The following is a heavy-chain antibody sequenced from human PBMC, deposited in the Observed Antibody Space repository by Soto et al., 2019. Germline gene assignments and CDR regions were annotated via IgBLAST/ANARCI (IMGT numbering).Heavy chain of an antibody. Sequence: GGSLRLSCATSGFTFSTYSMNWVRQAPGKGLEWISYITKSSKTIYYADSVKGRFTISRDNAKNSLYLQMNSLRAEDTAVYYCTRDHGYGYGMDVWGQGTTVTVSS. CDR2: ITKSSKTI. D-gene: IGHD5-12*01. J-gene: IGHJ6*02. CDR1: GFTFSTYS. V-gene: IGHV3-48*01. CDR3: TRDHGYGYGMDV.